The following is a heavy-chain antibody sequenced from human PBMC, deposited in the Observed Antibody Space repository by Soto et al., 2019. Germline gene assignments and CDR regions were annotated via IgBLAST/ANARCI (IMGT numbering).Heavy chain of an antibody. V-gene: IGHV5-51*01. CDR1: GYSFTSYW. J-gene: IGHJ5*02. CDR2: IYPGDSDT. Sequence: PGESLKISCKGSGYSFTSYWIGWVRQIPGKALEWMWIIYPGDSDTRYSPSFQDQVTISADKSISTAYLHWSSLKASDTAMYYCARLGIVVVPAATVGGWFDPWGEG. D-gene: IGHD2-2*01. CDR3: ARLGIVVVPAATVGGWFDP.